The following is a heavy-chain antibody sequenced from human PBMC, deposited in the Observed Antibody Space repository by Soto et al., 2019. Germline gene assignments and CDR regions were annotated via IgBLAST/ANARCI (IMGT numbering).Heavy chain of an antibody. D-gene: IGHD2-15*01. CDR1: GYDFTAYD. J-gene: IGHJ6*02. CDR3: GRGPSHSAPAGGTPYYFALDV. Sequence: ASVKVSCKASGYDFTAYDINWVRQASGQGLEWMGWMNPINGATGSARRFQGRVSMTRNTATGTAYLELTSLRSDDTAVYYCGRGPSHSAPAGGTPYYFALDVWGQGTTATVSS. V-gene: IGHV1-8*02. CDR2: MNPINGAT.